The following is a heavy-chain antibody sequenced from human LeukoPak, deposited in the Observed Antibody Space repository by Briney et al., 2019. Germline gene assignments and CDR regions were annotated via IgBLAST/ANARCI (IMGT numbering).Heavy chain of an antibody. CDR2: ISGSGGST. J-gene: IGHJ5*02. CDR3: ARRFEGYCSSTSCYTGFDP. D-gene: IGHD2-2*02. Sequence: PGGSLRLSCAASGFTFSSYAMSWVRQAPGKGLEWVSAISGSGGSTYYADSVKGRFTISRDNSKNTLYLQMNSLRAEDTAVYYCARRFEGYCSSTSCYTGFDPWGQGTLVTVSS. CDR1: GFTFSSYA. V-gene: IGHV3-23*01.